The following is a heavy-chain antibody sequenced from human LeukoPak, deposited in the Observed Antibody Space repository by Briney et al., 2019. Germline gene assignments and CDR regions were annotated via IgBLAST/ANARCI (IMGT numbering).Heavy chain of an antibody. CDR3: ARPSIPSAAASALDI. V-gene: IGHV4-59*08. Sequence: PSETLSLTCAVYGGSFSGYYWSWIRQPPGKGLEWIGYIYYTGSTNYNPSLKSRATMSVDTSKNQVSLKMTSVTVADTAVYYCARPSIPSAAASALDIWGQGTMVTVS. CDR1: GGSFSGYY. J-gene: IGHJ3*02. CDR2: IYYTGST. D-gene: IGHD2-2*01.